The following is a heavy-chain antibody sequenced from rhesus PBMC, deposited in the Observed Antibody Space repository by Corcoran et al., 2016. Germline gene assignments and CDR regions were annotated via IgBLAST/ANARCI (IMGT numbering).Heavy chain of an antibody. D-gene: IGHD7-45*01. J-gene: IGHJ5-1*01. Sequence: QVTLKESGPALVKPTQTLTLTCPFSGFLISTAGTAVGWIRSPPGKALEGLASLYLEDSKYYRTSLKNRLNIAKDTSRYQVVRTITNMDPVDTATYYVAHHWGRPPPRFDGWGAGIPVTVPS. V-gene: IGHV2-95*01. CDR3: AHHWGRPPPRFDG. CDR2: LYLEDSK. CDR1: GFLISTAGTA.